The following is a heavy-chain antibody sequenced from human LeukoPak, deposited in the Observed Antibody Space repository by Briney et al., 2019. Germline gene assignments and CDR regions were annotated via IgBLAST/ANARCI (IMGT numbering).Heavy chain of an antibody. V-gene: IGHV3-66*01. D-gene: IGHD3-16*01. J-gene: IGHJ3*02. Sequence: GGSLRLSCAASGFTVSSNYMSWVRQAPGKGLEWVSVIYSGGSTYTADSVKGRFTISRDNSKNTLYLQMNSLRAEDTAVYYCARDWGDNAFDIWGQGTMVTVSS. CDR1: GFTVSSNY. CDR2: IYSGGST. CDR3: ARDWGDNAFDI.